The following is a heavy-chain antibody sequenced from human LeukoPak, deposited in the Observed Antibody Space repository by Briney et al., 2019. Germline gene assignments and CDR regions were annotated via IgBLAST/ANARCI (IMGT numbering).Heavy chain of an antibody. CDR2: ISYDGSNK. V-gene: IGHV3-30*07. D-gene: IGHD1-26*01. J-gene: IGHJ4*02. CDR3: ARASGCYDY. CDR1: GFTFSSYA. Sequence: GRSLRLSCAAPGFTFSSYAMHWVRQAPGKGLEWVAVISYDGSNKYYADSVKGRFTISRDNSKNTLYLQMNSLRAEDTAVYYCARASGCYDYWGQGTLVTVSS.